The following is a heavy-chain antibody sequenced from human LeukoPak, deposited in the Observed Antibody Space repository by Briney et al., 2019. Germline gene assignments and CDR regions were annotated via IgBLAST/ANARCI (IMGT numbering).Heavy chain of an antibody. CDR3: ARGVDWTTINELNY. Sequence: GGSLRLSCAASGFTFSNFWMHWVRQAPGKGLVWVSRITPDGGGADYMDSVKSRFTISRDNAKNTVYLQMNSLGADDMAVYYCARGVDWTTINELNYWGQGTLVTVSS. V-gene: IGHV3-74*01. J-gene: IGHJ4*02. CDR2: ITPDGGGA. D-gene: IGHD3-10*01. CDR1: GFTFSNFW.